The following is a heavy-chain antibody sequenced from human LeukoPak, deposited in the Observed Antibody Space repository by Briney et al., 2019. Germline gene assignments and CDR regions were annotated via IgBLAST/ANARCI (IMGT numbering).Heavy chain of an antibody. CDR1: GFTFSDYY. V-gene: IGHV3-11*04. Sequence: PGGSLRLSRAASGFTFSDYYMSWIRQAPGKGLEWVSYISSSGSTIYYADSVKGRFTISRDNAKNSLYLQMNSLRAEDTAVYYCARDVIVVPAAIRDYWGQGTLVTVSS. CDR2: ISSSGSTI. J-gene: IGHJ4*02. CDR3: ARDVIVVPAAIRDY. D-gene: IGHD2-2*02.